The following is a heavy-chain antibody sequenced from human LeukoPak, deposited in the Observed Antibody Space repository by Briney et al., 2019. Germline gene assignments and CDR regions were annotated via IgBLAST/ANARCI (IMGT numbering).Heavy chain of an antibody. Sequence: GGSLRLSCAASGFSFNDYYMTWIRQVPGKGLEWVSFISKGGDAKDYADSVKGRFTISRDNAKSSLYLQMNSLRAEDTALYYCARVLGSYTVDYWGQGTLATVSS. CDR2: ISKGGDAK. D-gene: IGHD3-10*01. V-gene: IGHV3-11*01. CDR3: ARVLGSYTVDY. J-gene: IGHJ4*02. CDR1: GFSFNDYY.